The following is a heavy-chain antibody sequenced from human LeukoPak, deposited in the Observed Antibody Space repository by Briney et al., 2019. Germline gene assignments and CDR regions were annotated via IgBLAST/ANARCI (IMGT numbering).Heavy chain of an antibody. Sequence: SETLSLTCTVTGYAISSGYYWGWIRQTPGKGLEWIAKIFHDGTTHYNPSLRSRAAMSVDTSKNDFSLRLSSVTAADTGIYYCVRDSSATLAFDIWGQGTMVTVSS. J-gene: IGHJ3*02. CDR3: VRDSSATLAFDI. D-gene: IGHD6-25*01. CDR1: GYAISSGYY. CDR2: IFHDGTT. V-gene: IGHV4-38-2*02.